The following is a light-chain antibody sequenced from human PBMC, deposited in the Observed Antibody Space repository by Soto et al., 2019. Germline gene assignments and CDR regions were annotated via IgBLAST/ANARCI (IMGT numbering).Light chain of an antibody. Sequence: EIMLTQSPGTLSLSPGERATPSCRASQSVSANLAWYQQKPGQAPRLLIYGTSIRATGVPARFSGGGSGTEFTLTISSLQSEDCAIYYCQQYHTWPITFGGGTKADI. V-gene: IGKV3-15*01. J-gene: IGKJ4*01. CDR3: QQYHTWPIT. CDR2: GTS. CDR1: QSVSAN.